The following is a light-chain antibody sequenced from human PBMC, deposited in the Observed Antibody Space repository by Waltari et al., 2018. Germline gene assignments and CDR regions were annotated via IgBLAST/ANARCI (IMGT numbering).Light chain of an antibody. CDR3: QQYNNWPRT. V-gene: IGKV3-15*01. CDR1: QSVSSN. CDR2: GAS. Sequence: EIVMTQSPATLSVSPGERATLSCRASQSVSSNLAWYQQKPGQAPRLIIYGASTRATGIPARVSGSGSGTEFTLTISSLQSEDVAVYDCQQYNNWPRTFGQGTKVEIK. J-gene: IGKJ1*01.